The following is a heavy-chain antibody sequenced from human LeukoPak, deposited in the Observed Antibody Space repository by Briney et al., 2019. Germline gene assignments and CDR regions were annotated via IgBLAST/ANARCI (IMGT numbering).Heavy chain of an antibody. CDR3: ARASTAGYYYYYMDV. CDR1: GFTFDDYG. V-gene: IGHV3-20*04. Sequence: GGSLRLSCAASGFTFDDYGMSWVRQAPGKGLEWVSGISWNGGSTGYADSVKGRFTISRDNAKNSLYLQMNSLRAEDTALYYCARASTAGYYYYYMDVWGKGTTVTVSS. D-gene: IGHD3-10*01. J-gene: IGHJ6*03. CDR2: ISWNGGST.